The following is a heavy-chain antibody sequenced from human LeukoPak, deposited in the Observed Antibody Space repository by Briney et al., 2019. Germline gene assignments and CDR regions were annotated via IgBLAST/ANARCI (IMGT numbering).Heavy chain of an antibody. J-gene: IGHJ6*03. CDR3: ARGYGIIAVAGTVYYYYYMDV. CDR1: GFTFSDYY. CDR2: ISSSGSTI. Sequence: GGSLRLSCAASGFTFSDYYMSWIRQAPGKGLEWVSYISSSGSTIYYADSVKGRFTISRDNAKNSLYLQMNSLRAEDTAVYYCARGYGIIAVAGTVYYYYYMDVWGKGTTVTVSS. D-gene: IGHD6-19*01. V-gene: IGHV3-11*01.